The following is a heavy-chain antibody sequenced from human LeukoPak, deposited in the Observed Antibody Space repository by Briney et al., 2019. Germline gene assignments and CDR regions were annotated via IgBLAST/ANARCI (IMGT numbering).Heavy chain of an antibody. J-gene: IGHJ4*02. Sequence: GGSLRLSCAASAFTFSSYGMHWVRQAPGKGLEWVAFIRYDGSNKYYADSVKGRFTISRDNSKNTLYLQMGSLRAEDMAVYYCASRGILTGSYDYWGQGTLVTVSS. CDR3: ASRGILTGSYDY. CDR1: AFTFSSYG. CDR2: IRYDGSNK. D-gene: IGHD3-9*01. V-gene: IGHV3-30*02.